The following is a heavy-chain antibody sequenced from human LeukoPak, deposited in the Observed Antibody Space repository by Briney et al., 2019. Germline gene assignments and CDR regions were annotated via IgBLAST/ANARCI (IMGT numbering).Heavy chain of an antibody. CDR2: IYSGGST. V-gene: IGHV3-66*01. D-gene: IGHD5-18*01. CDR1: GFTVSSNY. Sequence: GGSLRLSCAASGFTVSSNYMSWVRQAPGKGLEWVSVIYSGGSTYYADSVKGRFTISRDNSKNTLYLQMNSLRAEDTAVYYCARERGGYSYGFGYYYYMDVWGKGTTVTISS. CDR3: ARERGGYSYGFGYYYYMDV. J-gene: IGHJ6*03.